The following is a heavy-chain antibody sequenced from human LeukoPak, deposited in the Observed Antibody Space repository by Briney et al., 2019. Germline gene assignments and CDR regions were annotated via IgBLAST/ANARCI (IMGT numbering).Heavy chain of an antibody. D-gene: IGHD4-17*01. CDR1: GYTFTSYG. J-gene: IGHJ6*03. CDR2: ISAYNGNT. CDR3: ARAIGHDYGDQQGYYYYMDV. V-gene: IGHV1-18*01. Sequence: GASVKVSCKASGYTFTSYGITWVRQAPGQGLEWMGWISAYNGNTNYAQKLQDRVTLTTDTSTSTAYMELRSLRSDDTAVYYCARAIGHDYGDQQGYYYYMDVWAKGTTVTVSS.